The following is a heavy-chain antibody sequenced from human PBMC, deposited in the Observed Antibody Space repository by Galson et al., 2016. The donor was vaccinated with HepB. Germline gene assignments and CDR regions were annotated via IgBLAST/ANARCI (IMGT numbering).Heavy chain of an antibody. CDR3: ARGRGGATQRYFDY. D-gene: IGHD1-26*01. CDR2: ITGRGT. CDR1: GFTFSYHV. J-gene: IGHJ4*02. V-gene: IGHV3-23*01. Sequence: SLRLSCAASGFTFSYHVMSWVRQAPGRGLEWVSTITGRGTFYADSVTGRFTISRDDSKDTLYLQMNSLRDDDTALYFCARGRGGATQRYFDYWGQGTLVTVSS.